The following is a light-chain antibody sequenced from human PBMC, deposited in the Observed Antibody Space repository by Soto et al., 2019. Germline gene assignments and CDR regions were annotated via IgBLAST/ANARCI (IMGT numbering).Light chain of an antibody. J-gene: IGKJ1*01. CDR1: RAISNF. V-gene: IGKV1-27*01. CDR2: AAS. Sequence: DIQLTQSPSSLSAFVGDRVTITCRASRAISNFVAWYQQRPGELPKLLIYAASSLLSGVPTRFSGSGSGTDFTLSISGLQPEDVGTFYCQKYHSAPPTFGPGTKVDIK. CDR3: QKYHSAPPT.